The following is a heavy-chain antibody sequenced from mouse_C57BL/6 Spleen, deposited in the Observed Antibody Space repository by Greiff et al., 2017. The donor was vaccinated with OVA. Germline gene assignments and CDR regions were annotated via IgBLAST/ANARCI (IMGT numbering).Heavy chain of an antibody. CDR1: GYAFSSSW. CDR2: IYPGDGDT. J-gene: IGHJ1*03. V-gene: IGHV1-82*01. Sequence: QVQLQQSGPELVKPGASVKISCKASGYAFSSSWMNWVKQRPGKGLEWIGRIYPGDGDTNYNGKFKGKATLTADKSSSTAYMQLSSLTSEDSAVYFCARSGDEGYFDVWGTGTTVTVSS. CDR3: ARSGDEGYFDV. D-gene: IGHD3-1*01.